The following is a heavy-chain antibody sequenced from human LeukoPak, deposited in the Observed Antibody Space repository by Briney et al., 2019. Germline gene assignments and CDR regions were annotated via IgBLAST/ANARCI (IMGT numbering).Heavy chain of an antibody. J-gene: IGHJ4*03. CDR1: GGSFSGYY. V-gene: IGHV4-34*01. CDR2: INHSGST. D-gene: IGHD3-9*01. CDR3: ARGGYDILTGYPQPFDY. Sequence: PSETLSLTCAVYGGSFSGYYWSWIRQPPGKGLEWIGEINHSGSTNYNPSLKSRVTISVDTSKNQFSLKLSSVTAADTAVYYCARGGYDILTGYPQPFDYWGQGTTVTVSS.